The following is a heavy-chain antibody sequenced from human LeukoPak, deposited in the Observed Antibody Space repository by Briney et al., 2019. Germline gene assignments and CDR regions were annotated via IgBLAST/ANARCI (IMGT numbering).Heavy chain of an antibody. Sequence: GGSLRLSCAASGFTFSSYGMHWVPQAPGKGLEWVAVISYDGSNKYYADSVKGRFTISRDNSKNPLYLQMNSLRAEDTAVYYCAKDQTGSGWYNYYYYYYGMDVWGQGTTVTVSS. CDR3: AKDQTGSGWYNYYYYYYGMDV. D-gene: IGHD6-19*01. J-gene: IGHJ6*02. CDR1: GFTFSSYG. CDR2: ISYDGSNK. V-gene: IGHV3-30*18.